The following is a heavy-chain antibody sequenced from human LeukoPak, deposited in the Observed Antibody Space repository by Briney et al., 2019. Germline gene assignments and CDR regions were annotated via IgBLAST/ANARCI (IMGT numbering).Heavy chain of an antibody. V-gene: IGHV3-21*04. Sequence: GGSLRLSCGASGFTFSSYSMNWVRQAPGKGLEWVSSISSGSYIYYADSVKGRFTISRDNAKNSLFLQMNSLRAEDTAMYYCAKGTKPVMTIPDYWGQGILVTVSS. D-gene: IGHD1/OR15-1a*01. J-gene: IGHJ4*02. CDR2: ISSGSYI. CDR1: GFTFSSYS. CDR3: AKGTKPVMTIPDY.